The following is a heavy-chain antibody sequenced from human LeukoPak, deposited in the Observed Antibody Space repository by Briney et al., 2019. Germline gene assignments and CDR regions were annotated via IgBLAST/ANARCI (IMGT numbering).Heavy chain of an antibody. Sequence: SETLSLTCTVSGGSISSYYWSWIRQPPGKGLEWIGYIYYSGSTNYNPSLKSRVTISVDTSKNQFSLRLSSVTAADTAVYYCARDNWNYGSSMDVWGQGTTVTVSS. CDR1: GGSISSYY. CDR2: IYYSGST. D-gene: IGHD1-7*01. V-gene: IGHV4-59*01. J-gene: IGHJ6*02. CDR3: ARDNWNYGSSMDV.